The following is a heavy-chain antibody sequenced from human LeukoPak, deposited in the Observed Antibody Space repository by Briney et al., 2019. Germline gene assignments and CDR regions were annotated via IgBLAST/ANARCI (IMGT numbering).Heavy chain of an antibody. CDR2: IYYSGST. J-gene: IGHJ4*02. V-gene: IGHV4-39*01. CDR3: ASSGIAAD. D-gene: IGHD6-13*01. CDR1: GGSISSSSYY. Sequence: NPSETLSLTCAVSGGSISSSSYYWGWIRQPPGKGLEWIGSIYYSGSTYYNPSLKSRVTISVDTSKNQFSLKLSSVTAADTAVYYCASSGIAADWGQGTLVTVSS.